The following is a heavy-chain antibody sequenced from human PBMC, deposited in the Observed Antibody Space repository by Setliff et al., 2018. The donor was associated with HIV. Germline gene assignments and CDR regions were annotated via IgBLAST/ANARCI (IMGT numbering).Heavy chain of an antibody. Sequence: ASVKVSCKTSGYTFTNYGISWVRQAPGQGLEWMGWISPYIGDTNYAQKFQGRVTMTTDSSTNTAYMDLRSLRSDDTAVYYCARESACSSTSYPKVLDYWGQGTLVTVSS. D-gene: IGHD2-2*01. V-gene: IGHV1-18*01. CDR1: GYTFTNYG. J-gene: IGHJ4*02. CDR2: ISPYIGDT. CDR3: ARESACSSTSYPKVLDY.